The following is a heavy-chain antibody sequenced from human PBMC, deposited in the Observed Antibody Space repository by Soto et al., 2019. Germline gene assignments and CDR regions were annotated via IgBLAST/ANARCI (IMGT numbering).Heavy chain of an antibody. V-gene: IGHV3-74*01. Sequence: WWSLRLSCAASGFTFSTYWMHWVRQAPGKGLVWVSRINSDGSTTNYADSVKGRFTISRDNAKNTLYLQMNSLRAEDTAVYYCARDAYYDMGVWGQGTTVTVSS. CDR3: ARDAYYDMGV. CDR1: GFTFSTYW. J-gene: IGHJ6*02. CDR2: INSDGSTT.